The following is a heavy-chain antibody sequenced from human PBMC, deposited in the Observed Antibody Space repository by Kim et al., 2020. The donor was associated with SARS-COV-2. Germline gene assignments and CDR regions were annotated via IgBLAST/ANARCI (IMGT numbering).Heavy chain of an antibody. Sequence: THDPAPKRRVTISVDTPRTQFSRKLSSVTAADTAVYYCARSIDYLAWFDPWGQGTLVTVSS. CDR3: ARSIDYLAWFDP. V-gene: IGHV4-59*01. D-gene: IGHD4-17*01. J-gene: IGHJ5*02.